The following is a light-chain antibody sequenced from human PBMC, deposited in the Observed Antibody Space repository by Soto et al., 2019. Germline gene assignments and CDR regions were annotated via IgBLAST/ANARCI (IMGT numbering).Light chain of an antibody. Sequence: DIQMTQSPSTLSASVGDRVTITCRASQGISSWVAWYQQKPGKAAKLLIYDASNLESGVPSRFSGSGSGTEFTLTISSLQPDDFTTYYCQQYNSYTFGQGTKLAIK. V-gene: IGKV1-5*01. CDR1: QGISSW. J-gene: IGKJ2*01. CDR2: DAS. CDR3: QQYNSYT.